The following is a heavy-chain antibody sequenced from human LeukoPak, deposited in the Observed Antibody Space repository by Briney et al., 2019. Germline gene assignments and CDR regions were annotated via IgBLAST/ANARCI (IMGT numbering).Heavy chain of an antibody. CDR1: GFTFSSYS. D-gene: IGHD3-10*01. CDR3: ARAITMVRGVIRGLDY. CDR2: ISSSSSYI. Sequence: PGGSLRLSCAASGFTFSSYSMNWVRQAPGKGLEWVSSISSSSSYIYYADSVKGRFTISRDNAKNSLYLHMNSLTAEDTAVYYCARAITMVRGVIRGLDYWGQGTLVTVSS. J-gene: IGHJ4*02. V-gene: IGHV3-21*01.